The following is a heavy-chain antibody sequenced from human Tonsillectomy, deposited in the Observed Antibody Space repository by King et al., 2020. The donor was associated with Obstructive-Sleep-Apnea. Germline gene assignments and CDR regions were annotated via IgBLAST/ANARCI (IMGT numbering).Heavy chain of an antibody. CDR2: ISSDGSNK. J-gene: IGHJ6*02. CDR3: ARDLGSSMATWLLGYYYAMDV. CDR1: GFTLSNHA. D-gene: IGHD2-2*03. V-gene: IGHV3-30*04. Sequence: VQLVESGGGVVQPGRSLRLSCAASGFTLSNHAVHWVRQAPDKGLECVAVISSDGSNKYYADSVKGRFTESRDNSKSTLFLHMNSLRVEDTAVYYCARDLGSSMATWLLGYYYAMDVWGHGTAVIVSS.